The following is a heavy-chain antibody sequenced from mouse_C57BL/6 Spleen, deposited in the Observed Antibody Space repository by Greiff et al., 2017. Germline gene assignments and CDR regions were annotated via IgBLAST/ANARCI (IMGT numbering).Heavy chain of an antibody. CDR1: GYTFTDYE. V-gene: IGHV1-15*01. J-gene: IGHJ3*01. D-gene: IGHD1-1*01. Sequence: QVQLQQSGAELVRPGASVTLSCKASGYTFTDYEMHWVKQTPVHGLEWIGAIDPETGGTAYNQKFKGKAILTADKSSSTAYMELRSLTSADSAVYYCTREGYYGSSYEGFAYWGQGTLVTVSA. CDR3: TREGYYGSSYEGFAY. CDR2: IDPETGGT.